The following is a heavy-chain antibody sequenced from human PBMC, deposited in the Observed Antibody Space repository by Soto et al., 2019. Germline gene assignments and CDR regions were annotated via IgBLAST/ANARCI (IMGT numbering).Heavy chain of an antibody. CDR1: GFTFSSYS. V-gene: IGHV3-21*01. Sequence: GGSLRLSCAASGFTFSSYSMNWVRQAPGKGLEWVSSISSSSSYIYYADSVKGRFTISRDNAKNSLYLQMNSLRAEDTAVYYCARDHQWLRLENWFDPWGQGTLVTVSS. CDR2: ISSSSSYI. D-gene: IGHD5-12*01. J-gene: IGHJ5*02. CDR3: ARDHQWLRLENWFDP.